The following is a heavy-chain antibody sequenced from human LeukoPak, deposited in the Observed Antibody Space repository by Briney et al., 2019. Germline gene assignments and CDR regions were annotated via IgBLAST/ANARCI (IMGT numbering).Heavy chain of an antibody. CDR1: GGSISSYY. CDR2: IYYSGST. D-gene: IGHD5-18*01. Sequence: SETLSLTCTVSGGSISSYYWSWVRQPPGKGLEWIGYIYYSGSTNYNPSLKSRVTISVDTSKNQFSLKLSSVTAADTAVYYGARVDTAMDHIDYWGQGTLVTVSS. CDR3: ARVDTAMDHIDY. J-gene: IGHJ4*02. V-gene: IGHV4-59*01.